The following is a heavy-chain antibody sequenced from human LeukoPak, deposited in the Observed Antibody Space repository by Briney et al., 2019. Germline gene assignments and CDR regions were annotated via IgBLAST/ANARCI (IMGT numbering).Heavy chain of an antibody. V-gene: IGHV1-58*01. CDR3: AAGTPNIVAHDAFDI. Sequence: ASVKVSCKASVFTFTSSAVQWVRQARGQRLEWIGWIVVGSGNTNYAQKFQERVTITRDMSTSTAYMELSSLRSEDTAVYYCAAGTPNIVAHDAFDIWGQGTMVTVSS. J-gene: IGHJ3*02. D-gene: IGHD5-12*01. CDR1: VFTFTSSA. CDR2: IVVGSGNT.